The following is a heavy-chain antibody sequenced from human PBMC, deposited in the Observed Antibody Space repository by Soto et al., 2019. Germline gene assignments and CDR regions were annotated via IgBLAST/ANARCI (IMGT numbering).Heavy chain of an antibody. CDR2: IIPILGIA. J-gene: IGHJ2*01. V-gene: IGHV1-69*04. Sequence: GASVKVSCKASGYTFTSYGISWVRQAPGQGLERMGRIIPILGIANYAQKFQGRVTITADKSTSTAYMELSSLRSEDTAVYYCARERTTVSTGYWYFDLWGRGTLVNVSS. D-gene: IGHD4-17*01. CDR1: GYTFTSYG. CDR3: ARERTTVSTGYWYFDL.